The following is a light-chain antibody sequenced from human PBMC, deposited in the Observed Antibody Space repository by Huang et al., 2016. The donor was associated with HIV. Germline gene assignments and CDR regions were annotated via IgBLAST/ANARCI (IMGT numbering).Light chain of an antibody. CDR2: LGS. CDR1: QSLLNSNGYNY. CDR3: MHAIESPRT. V-gene: IGKV2-28*01. J-gene: IGKJ1*01. Sequence: DIVMTQSPLSLSVTPGEPASISCRSSQSLLNSNGYNYLDWYFQRPGQSPQLLIYLGSNRVSGVPDRFSGSGAGTDFTLKISRVEAEDVGVYYCMHAIESPRTCGQGTKVEIK.